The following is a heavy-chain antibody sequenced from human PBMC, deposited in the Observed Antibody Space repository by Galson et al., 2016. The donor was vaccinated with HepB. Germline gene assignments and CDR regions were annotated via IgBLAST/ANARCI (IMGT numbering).Heavy chain of an antibody. CDR3: ARNNIASGHRGLRWGFDC. CDR2: IYYSGST. Sequence: TLSLTCTVSGDSISSGGYYWSWIRQHPGKGLEWIGYIYYSGSTYYNPSLKSRLTISVDTSKDQFSLKLSSVTAADTAVYYCARNNIASGHRGLRWGFDCWGQGTLVIVSS. V-gene: IGHV4-31*03. CDR1: GDSISSGGYY. D-gene: IGHD5-12*01. J-gene: IGHJ4*02.